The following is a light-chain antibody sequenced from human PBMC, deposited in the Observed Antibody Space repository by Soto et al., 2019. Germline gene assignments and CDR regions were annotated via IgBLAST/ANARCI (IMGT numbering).Light chain of an antibody. CDR1: SSDVGGYNY. Sequence: QSALTQPASVSGSPGQSITISCTGTSSDVGGYNYVSWYQQHPGKAPKLMIYNVSNRPSGVSNRFSGSKSGNTASLTISGLQAEDEGHYYCSSFTSTNTVLFGGGPTVTVL. V-gene: IGLV2-14*01. J-gene: IGLJ2*01. CDR2: NVS. CDR3: SSFTSTNTVL.